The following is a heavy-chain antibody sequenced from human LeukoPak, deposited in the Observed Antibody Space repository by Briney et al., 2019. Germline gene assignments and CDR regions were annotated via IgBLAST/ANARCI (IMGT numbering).Heavy chain of an antibody. CDR2: ISAYNGNT. V-gene: IGHV1-18*01. CDR1: GYTFTSYG. Sequence: ASVTVSCKASGYTFTSYGISWVRQAPGQGLEWMGWISAYNGNTNYAQKLQGRVTMTTDTSTSTQYMELRSLRSDDAGVYYCALYHSGTYGEVYNYYGMDVWGQGTTVTVSS. J-gene: IGHJ6*02. D-gene: IGHD1-26*01. CDR3: ALYHSGTYGEVYNYYGMDV.